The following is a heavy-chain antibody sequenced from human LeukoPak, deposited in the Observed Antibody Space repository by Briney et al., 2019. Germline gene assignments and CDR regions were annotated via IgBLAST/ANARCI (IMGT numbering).Heavy chain of an antibody. D-gene: IGHD5-12*01. V-gene: IGHV3-21*01. CDR2: ISSSSSYI. CDR1: GFTFSSYS. CDR3: ARATYRAYVIAY. J-gene: IGHJ4*02. Sequence: GGSLRLSCAASGFTFSSYSMNWVRQAPGKGLEGGSSISSSSSYIYYADSVKGRFTISSDNAKTSLYLQLTSLRAQDTAVYYCARATYRAYVIAYSGQATLVTVSS.